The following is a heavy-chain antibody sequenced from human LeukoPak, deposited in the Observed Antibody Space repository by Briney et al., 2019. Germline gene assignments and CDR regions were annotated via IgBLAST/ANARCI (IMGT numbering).Heavy chain of an antibody. CDR3: ARGTLYSGWSYYFDD. D-gene: IGHD6-19*01. CDR2: VYYSGTT. Sequence: NPSETLSLTCSVSGGSVFLSYYYWGWVRQPPGKALEWIGSVYYSGTTSSNPSLKSRVTISVDMSKNEFSLRLRSVTAADTAMYYCARGTLYSGWSYYFDDWGQGTLVTVSS. V-gene: IGHV4-39*07. J-gene: IGHJ4*02. CDR1: GGSVFLSYYY.